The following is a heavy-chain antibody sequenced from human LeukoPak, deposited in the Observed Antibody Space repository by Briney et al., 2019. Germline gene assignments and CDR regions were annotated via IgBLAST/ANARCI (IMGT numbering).Heavy chain of an antibody. CDR3: ATLPYGDAFDI. V-gene: IGHV1-24*01. CDR2: FDPEDGET. Sequence: GASVKVSCKVSGYTLTELSMHWVRQAPGKGLGWMGGFDPEDGETIYAQKFQGRVTMTEDTSTDTAHMELSSLRSEDTAVYYCATLPYGDAFDIWGQGTMVTVSS. J-gene: IGHJ3*02. D-gene: IGHD4-17*01. CDR1: GYTLTELS.